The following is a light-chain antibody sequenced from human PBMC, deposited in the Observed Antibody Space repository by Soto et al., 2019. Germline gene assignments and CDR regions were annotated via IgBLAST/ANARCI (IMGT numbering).Light chain of an antibody. J-gene: IGKJ5*01. CDR1: ERVSSSY. V-gene: IGKV3D-20*01. CDR2: DAS. CDR3: QQYGSSPIT. Sequence: IVLTQSPATMSLSPGERATLSCGASERVSSSYVAWYQMKAGLAPRLLIHDASTRASGTPDRFRGSKPGTDFTLTIRGLEPEDAALYYCQQYGSSPITFGQGTRLEIK.